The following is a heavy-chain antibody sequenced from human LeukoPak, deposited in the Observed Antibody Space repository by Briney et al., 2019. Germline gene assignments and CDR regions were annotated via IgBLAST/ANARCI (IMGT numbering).Heavy chain of an antibody. CDR2: IRSKAYGGTT. CDR1: GFTFGDYA. D-gene: IGHD3-22*01. Sequence: GGSLRLSCTASGFTFGDYAMSWVRQAPGKGLEWVGFIRSKAYGGTTEYAASLKGRFSISRDDSKSIAYLQMNSLKTEDTAVYYCSRADKYYYDSSGFPTYYYYMDVWGKGTTVTVSS. V-gene: IGHV3-49*04. CDR3: SRADKYYYDSSGFPTYYYYMDV. J-gene: IGHJ6*03.